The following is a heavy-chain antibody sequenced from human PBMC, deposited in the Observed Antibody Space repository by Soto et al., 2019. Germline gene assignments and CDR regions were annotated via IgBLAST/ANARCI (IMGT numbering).Heavy chain of an antibody. CDR2: IYYSGST. CDR3: ASRRAAAADYGMDV. CDR1: GGSISSSSYY. D-gene: IGHD6-13*01. V-gene: IGHV4-39*01. Sequence: QLQLQESGPGLVKPSETLSLTCTVSGGSISSSSYYWGWIRQPPGKGLEWIGSIYYSGSTYYNPSLKSRVTISVDTAKNQFSLKLGSVTAADTAVYYCASRRAAAADYGMDVWGQGTTVTVSS. J-gene: IGHJ6*02.